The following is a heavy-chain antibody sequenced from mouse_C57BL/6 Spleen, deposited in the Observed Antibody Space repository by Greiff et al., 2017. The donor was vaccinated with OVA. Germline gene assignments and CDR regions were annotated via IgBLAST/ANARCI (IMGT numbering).Heavy chain of an antibody. J-gene: IGHJ2*01. CDR3: ARLNYGSSLYYFDY. CDR2: IYPGDGDT. Sequence: VKLQESGPELVKPGASVKISCKASGYAFSSSWMNWVKQRPGKGLEWIGRIYPGDGDTNYNGKFKGKATLTADKSSSTAYMQLSSLTSEDSAVYFCARLNYGSSLYYFDYWGQGTTLTVSS. V-gene: IGHV1-82*01. CDR1: GYAFSSSW. D-gene: IGHD1-1*01.